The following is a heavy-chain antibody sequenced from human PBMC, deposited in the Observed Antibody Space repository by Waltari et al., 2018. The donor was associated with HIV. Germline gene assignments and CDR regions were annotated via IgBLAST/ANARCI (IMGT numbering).Heavy chain of an antibody. CDR2: ITSDGSST. J-gene: IGHJ5*02. V-gene: IGHV3-74*01. CDR1: GFTFSSYW. D-gene: IGHD3-10*01. CDR3: ARESEGYYASGTGNWFDP. Sequence: EVQLVESGGGLVQPGGSLRLSCAASGFTFSSYWMHWVRQAPGKGLVWVSRITSDGSSTSYADSGKGRFTISRDNAKNTLYLQMNSLRAEDTAVYYCARESEGYYASGTGNWFDPLGPGNPGHRLL.